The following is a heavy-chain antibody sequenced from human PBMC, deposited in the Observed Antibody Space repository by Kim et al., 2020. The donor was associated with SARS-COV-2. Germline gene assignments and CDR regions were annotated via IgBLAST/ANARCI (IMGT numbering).Heavy chain of an antibody. J-gene: IGHJ3*02. D-gene: IGHD6-13*01. V-gene: IGHV4-4*02. CDR2: IYHSGST. Sequence: SETLSLTCAVSGGSISSSNWWSWVRQPPGKGLEWIGEIYHSGSTNYNPSLKSRVTISVDKSKNQFSLKLSSVTAADTAVYYCAARSSWAQTHGAFDIWGQGTMVTVSS. CDR1: GGSISSSNW. CDR3: AARSSWAQTHGAFDI.